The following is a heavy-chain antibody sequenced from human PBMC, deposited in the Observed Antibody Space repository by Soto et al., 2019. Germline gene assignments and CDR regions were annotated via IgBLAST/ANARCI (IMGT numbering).Heavy chain of an antibody. CDR2: IWYDGSKK. J-gene: IGHJ4*02. V-gene: IGHV3-33*01. D-gene: IGHD6-19*01. CDR3: ARGWYRSGGDFDS. Sequence: GGSLRLSCAASGFSFNNYGMHWVRQAPGKGLEWVAIIWYDGSKKYYAESLKGRFTISRDNSKNILYLQMSSLRVEDTAVYYCARGWYRSGGDFDSWGQGTLVTVPQ. CDR1: GFSFNNYG.